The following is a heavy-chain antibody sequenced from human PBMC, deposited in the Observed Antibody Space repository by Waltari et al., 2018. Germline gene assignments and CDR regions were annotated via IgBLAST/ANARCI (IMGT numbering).Heavy chain of an antibody. Sequence: VQLVESGGGLVQPGGSLRLACTTSGFTFSKYWMSWVRQAPGKGLEWLASIKEDGSETNYVESVKGRFTISRDNAKNSLYLQMSSLRAEDTAVYYCSDPPSDFWGQGAVVTVSS. CDR2: IKEDGSET. CDR1: GFTFSKYW. D-gene: IGHD2-21*01. CDR3: SDPPSDF. J-gene: IGHJ4*02. V-gene: IGHV3-7*03.